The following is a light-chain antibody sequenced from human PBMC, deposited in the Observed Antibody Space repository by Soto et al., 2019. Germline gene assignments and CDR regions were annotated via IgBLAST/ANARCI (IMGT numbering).Light chain of an antibody. CDR1: QNVLYSSNNQNY. J-gene: IGKJ1*01. Sequence: DIVMTQSPDSLAVSLGERATINCKSSQNVLYSSNNQNYLAWYQQKPGQPPKLLIYWASTRESGVPDRFSGSGSGTDFTLTISSLQAEDVAVYYCLQYYSTHRWTLGQGTKVDIK. CDR2: WAS. V-gene: IGKV4-1*01. CDR3: LQYYSTHRWT.